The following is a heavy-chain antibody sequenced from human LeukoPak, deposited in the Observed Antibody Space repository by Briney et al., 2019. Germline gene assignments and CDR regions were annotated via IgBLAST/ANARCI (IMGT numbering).Heavy chain of an antibody. J-gene: IGHJ4*02. CDR3: ARVAKERVGGVYYFDY. D-gene: IGHD1-1*01. CDR1: GFTFSNYA. CDR2: ISAGGDKI. V-gene: IGHV3-23*01. Sequence: GGSLRLSCVASGFTFSNYAMSWVRQAPGKGLQWVSAISAGGDKIHYAGSVKGRFTISRDNSRNTLYVQMSSLKAGDTAVYYCARVAKERVGGVYYFDYWGQGTLVTVSS.